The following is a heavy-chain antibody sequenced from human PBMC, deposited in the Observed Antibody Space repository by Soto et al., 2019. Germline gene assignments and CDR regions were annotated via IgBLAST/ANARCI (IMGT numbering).Heavy chain of an antibody. CDR3: AKLGTIMTDFDH. Sequence: EVQLLESGGGLVQPGGSLRLSCAASGFTFSTYAMSWVRQAPGKGLEGVSTVSGTVDSTYYADSVKGRFTISRDNSKNTLSLQMNSLRVEDTAVYYCAKLGTIMTDFDHWGQGTLVTVSS. CDR2: VSGTVDST. V-gene: IGHV3-23*01. J-gene: IGHJ4*02. CDR1: GFTFSTYA. D-gene: IGHD3-9*01.